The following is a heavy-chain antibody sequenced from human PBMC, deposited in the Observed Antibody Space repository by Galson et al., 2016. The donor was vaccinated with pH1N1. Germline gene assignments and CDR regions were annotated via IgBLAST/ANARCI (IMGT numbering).Heavy chain of an antibody. CDR1: GFTFKNYV. V-gene: IGHV3-23*01. CDR2: ISGRGGNT. D-gene: IGHD3-10*01. J-gene: IGHJ3*01. Sequence: SLRLSCATSGFTFKNYVMSWVRQAPGKGLEWVSVISGRGGNTYYADSVKGRFTISRDNFKNTLYLDMNKLKDDDTAVYYCAKDRSREFLHFPFDAFDVWAKGQWSPSLQ. CDR3: AKDRSREFLHFPFDAFDV.